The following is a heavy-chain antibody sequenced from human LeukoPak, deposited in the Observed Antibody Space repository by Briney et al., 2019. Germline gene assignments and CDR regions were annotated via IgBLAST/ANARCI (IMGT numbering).Heavy chain of an antibody. V-gene: IGHV3-23*01. CDR3: AKLQLWSKKINFDY. J-gene: IGHJ4*02. CDR2: ISGSDGST. CDR1: GFTFSSYA. D-gene: IGHD5-18*01. Sequence: GGSLRLSCAASGFTFSSYAMSWVRQAPGKGLEWVSAISGSDGSTYYADSVKGRFTISRDNSKNTLYLQMNSLRAEDTAVYYCAKLQLWSKKINFDYWGQGTLVTVSS.